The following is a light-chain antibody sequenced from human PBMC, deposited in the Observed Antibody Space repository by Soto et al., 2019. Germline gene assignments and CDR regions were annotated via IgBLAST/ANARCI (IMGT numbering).Light chain of an antibody. CDR3: QQYGSSPRT. V-gene: IGKV3-20*01. Sequence: EIVVTKSPGTLTLSPGERATLSCRASHSVSSRYLAWYQQKPGQAPRLLIHGASSRATGIPDRFTGSGSETDFTLTISRLEPEDFAVYYCQQYGSSPRTFGGGTKVEVK. CDR1: HSVSSRY. CDR2: GAS. J-gene: IGKJ4*01.